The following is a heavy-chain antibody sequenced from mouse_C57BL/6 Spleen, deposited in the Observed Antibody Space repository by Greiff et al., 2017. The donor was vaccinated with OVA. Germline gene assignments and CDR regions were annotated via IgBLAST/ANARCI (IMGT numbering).Heavy chain of an antibody. D-gene: IGHD2-4*01. Sequence: EVKVEESGPGLVKPSQSLSLTCSVTGYSITSGYYWNWIRQFPGNKLEWMGYISYDGSNNYNPSLKNRISITRDTSKNQFFLKLNSVTTEDTATYYCARDGLRRGDWFAYWGQGTLVTVSA. CDR2: ISYDGSN. V-gene: IGHV3-6*01. CDR1: GYSITSGYY. CDR3: ARDGLRRGDWFAY. J-gene: IGHJ3*01.